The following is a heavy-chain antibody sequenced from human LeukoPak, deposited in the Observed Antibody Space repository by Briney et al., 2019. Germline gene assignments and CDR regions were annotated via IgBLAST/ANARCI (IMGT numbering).Heavy chain of an antibody. CDR3: ARSYYDSTPDAFDI. D-gene: IGHD3-22*01. CDR2: ISYDGSNK. J-gene: IGHJ3*02. Sequence: GGSLRLSCAASGFTFSSYAMHWVRQAPGKGLEWVAVISYDGSNKYYADSVKGRFTISRDNSENTLYLQMNSLRAEDTAVYYCARSYYDSTPDAFDIWGQGTMVTVSS. V-gene: IGHV3-30-3*01. CDR1: GFTFSSYA.